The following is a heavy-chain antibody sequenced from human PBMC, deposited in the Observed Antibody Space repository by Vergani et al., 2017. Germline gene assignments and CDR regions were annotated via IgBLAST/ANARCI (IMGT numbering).Heavy chain of an antibody. CDR2: VDPEDGET. V-gene: IGHV1-69-2*01. D-gene: IGHD3-3*01. CDR1: GYTFTDYY. CDR3: ARDQKGPGDFCSGYYLAGGLNWFDP. J-gene: IGHJ5*02. Sequence: EVQLVQSGAEVKKPGATVKISCKVSGYTFTDYYMHWVQQAPGKGLEWMGLVDPEDGETIYAEKFQGRVTITADTSTDTADMELSSLRSEDTAVYYCARDQKGPGDFCSGYYLAGGLNWFDPWGQGTLVTVSS.